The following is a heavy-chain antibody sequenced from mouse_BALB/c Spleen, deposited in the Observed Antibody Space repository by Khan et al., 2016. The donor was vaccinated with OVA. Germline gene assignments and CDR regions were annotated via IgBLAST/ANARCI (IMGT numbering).Heavy chain of an antibody. CDR1: GFSLTSYG. CDR3: ASFMSTEGYYAMDY. D-gene: IGHD1-1*01. Sequence: QVQLKESGPGLVAPSQSLSITCTVSGFSLTSYGVNWVRQPPGKGLEWLGVILGDGSTNYHYALIYRLSTSTDDSTRQAFLKLNSLLTADTATYDGASFMSTEGYYAMDYWGQGTSVTVSS. CDR2: ILGDGST. V-gene: IGHV2-3*01. J-gene: IGHJ4*01.